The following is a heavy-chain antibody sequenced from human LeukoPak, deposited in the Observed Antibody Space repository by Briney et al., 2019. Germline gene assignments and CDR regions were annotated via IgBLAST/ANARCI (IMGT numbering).Heavy chain of an antibody. CDR3: ASPKRGDYFDY. CDR2: INSDGSST. J-gene: IGHJ4*02. V-gene: IGHV3-74*01. CDR1: GFTFSSYW. Sequence: GGSLRLSCAASGFTFSSYWMHWVRHAPGKGLVWVSRINSDGSSTSYADSVKGRFTISRDNAKNTLYLQMNSLRAEDTAVYYCASPKRGDYFDYWGQGTLVTVSS. D-gene: IGHD3-10*01.